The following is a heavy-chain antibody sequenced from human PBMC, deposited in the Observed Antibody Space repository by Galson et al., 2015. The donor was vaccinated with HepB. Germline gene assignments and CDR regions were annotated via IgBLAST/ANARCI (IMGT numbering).Heavy chain of an antibody. Sequence: SVKVSCKASGYTFSSYSITWVRQAPGQGLEWVGWISPHNRYTNYAQNFQGGVTMTTDTSPNTAYMELRSLRSDDTAIYYCARGAVVVAVGATENNWFDPWGRGTLVTVSS. J-gene: IGHJ5*02. D-gene: IGHD2-15*01. CDR2: ISPHNRYT. CDR3: ARGAVVVAVGATENNWFDP. CDR1: GYTFSSYS. V-gene: IGHV1-18*01.